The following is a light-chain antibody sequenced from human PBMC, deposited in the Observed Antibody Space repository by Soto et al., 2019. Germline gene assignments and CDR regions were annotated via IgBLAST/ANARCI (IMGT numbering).Light chain of an antibody. V-gene: IGKV1-33*01. Sequence: DIQMTQSPSSLTASVGDRVTITCQASQDISNYLNWYQQKSGKAPKLLIHDASKLQTGVPSRFSGSGYGKDFTFTISSLQAEDIAGYYCQQHDGFPLTFGGGTRVEI. J-gene: IGKJ4*01. CDR2: DAS. CDR1: QDISNY. CDR3: QQHDGFPLT.